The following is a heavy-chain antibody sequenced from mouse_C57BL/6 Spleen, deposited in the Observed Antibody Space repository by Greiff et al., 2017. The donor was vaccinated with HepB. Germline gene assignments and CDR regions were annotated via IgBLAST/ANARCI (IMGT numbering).Heavy chain of an antibody. CDR3: ARDAYGNFYAMDY. CDR2: ISDGGSYT. J-gene: IGHJ4*01. D-gene: IGHD2-1*01. Sequence: EVHLVESGGGLVKPGGSLKLSCAASGFTFSSYAMSWVRQTPEKRLEWVATISDGGSYTYYPDNVKGRFTISRDNAKNNLYLQMRHLKSEDTAMYYCARDAYGNFYAMDYWGKGTSVTVSS. V-gene: IGHV5-4*01. CDR1: GFTFSSYA.